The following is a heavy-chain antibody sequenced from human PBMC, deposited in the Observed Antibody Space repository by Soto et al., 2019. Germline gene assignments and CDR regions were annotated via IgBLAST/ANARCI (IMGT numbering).Heavy chain of an antibody. CDR3: ARGLIAVAGNDAFDI. CDR1: GYTYTRYD. D-gene: IGHD6-19*01. CDR2: MNPNSGNT. V-gene: IGHV1-8*01. Sequence: ASVKGSCKASGYTYTRYDVSWVRQATGQGLEWMGWMNPNSGNTGCAQKFQGRVTMTRNTSISTAYMELSSLRSEDTAVYYCARGLIAVAGNDAFDIWGQGTMVTVSS. J-gene: IGHJ3*02.